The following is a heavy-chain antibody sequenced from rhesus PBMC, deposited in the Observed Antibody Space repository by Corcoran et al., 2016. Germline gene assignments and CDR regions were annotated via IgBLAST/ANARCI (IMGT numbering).Heavy chain of an antibody. CDR2: INRGGGRT. CDR1: GFTFSSYG. Sequence: EVQLVETGGGLVQPGGSLKLSCAASGFTFSSYGMSWVRQAPGKGLEWVSAINRGGGRTYHEESGKGRFTISRDNAKNTLSLQRNSLRAEDTAVYYCAKNFGGSWGIRSHFDYWGQGVLVTVSS. D-gene: IGHD6-25*01. J-gene: IGHJ4*01. V-gene: IGHV3S5*01. CDR3: AKNFGGSWGIRSHFDY.